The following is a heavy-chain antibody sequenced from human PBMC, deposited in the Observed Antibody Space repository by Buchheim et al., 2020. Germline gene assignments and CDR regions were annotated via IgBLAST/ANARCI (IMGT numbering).Heavy chain of an antibody. J-gene: IGHJ6*02. CDR3: ARVSGWSGYYRGGYYYGMDV. CDR2: ISSSGSTI. CDR1: GFTVRTNY. Sequence: VQLVESGGGLVLPGGSLRLSCAASGFTVRTNYMSWVRQAPGKGLEWVSYISSSGSTIYYADSVKGRFTISRDNAKNSLYLQMNSLRAEDTAVYYCARVSGWSGYYRGGYYYGMDVWGQGTT. D-gene: IGHD3-3*01. V-gene: IGHV3-11*01.